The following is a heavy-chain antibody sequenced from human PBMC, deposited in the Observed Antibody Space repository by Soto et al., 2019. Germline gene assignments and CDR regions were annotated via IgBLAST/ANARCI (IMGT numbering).Heavy chain of an antibody. V-gene: IGHV4-39*01. CDR1: GGSISGSGYY. Sequence: QLQLQESGLGLVKSSETLSLTCTVSGGSISGSGYYWGWIRQPPGKGLEWIGSIYYSGSTFNNPSLKSRVTMSVDTPQNQFSLVLSSATAADTAVYYCVRHRVPYSSNWSFDSWGQGTLVTVSS. CDR3: VRHRVPYSSNWSFDS. J-gene: IGHJ4*02. D-gene: IGHD6-13*01. CDR2: IYYSGST.